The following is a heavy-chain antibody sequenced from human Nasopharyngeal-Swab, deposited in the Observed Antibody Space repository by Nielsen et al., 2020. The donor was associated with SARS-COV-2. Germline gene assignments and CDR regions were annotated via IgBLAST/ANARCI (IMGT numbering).Heavy chain of an antibody. V-gene: IGHV1-46*01. CDR2: INPSGGST. CDR3: ARGPKTVVVTATNWYFDL. CDR1: GYTFTSYY. D-gene: IGHD2-21*02. Sequence: ASVKVSCKASGYTFTSYYMHWVRRAPGQGLEWMGIINPSGGSTSYAQKFQGRVTMTRDTSTSTVYMELSSLRSEDTAVYYCARGPKTVVVTATNWYFDLWGRGTLVTVSS. J-gene: IGHJ2*01.